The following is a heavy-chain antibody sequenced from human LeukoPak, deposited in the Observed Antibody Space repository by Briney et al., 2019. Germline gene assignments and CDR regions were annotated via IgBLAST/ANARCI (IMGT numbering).Heavy chain of an antibody. CDR1: GFTFSSYG. J-gene: IGHJ3*02. CDR2: ISYDGSNK. D-gene: IGHD3-22*01. V-gene: IGHV3-30*18. Sequence: PGRSLRLSCAASGFTFSSYGMHWVRQAPGKGLEWVAVISYDGSNKYYADSVKGRFTISRDNSKNTLYLQMNSLRAEDTAVYYCAKDLHYYDSSAAFDIWGQGTMVTVSS. CDR3: AKDLHYYDSSAAFDI.